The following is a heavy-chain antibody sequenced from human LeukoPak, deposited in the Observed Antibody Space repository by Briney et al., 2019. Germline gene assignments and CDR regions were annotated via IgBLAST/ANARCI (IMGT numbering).Heavy chain of an antibody. CDR1: GFTFSSYA. D-gene: IGHD1-7*01. V-gene: IGHV3-23*01. J-gene: IGHJ4*02. CDR2: MSGSGMTP. CDR3: AKDSAPFSGNTFYFDY. Sequence: GGSLRLSCAASGFTFSSYAISLVRQAPGKGLDWVSTMSGSGMTPEYADSVKCRFTISRDKSNNTLYLQMNSLRAEDTAVYYCAKDSAPFSGNTFYFDYWGQGTLVTVSS.